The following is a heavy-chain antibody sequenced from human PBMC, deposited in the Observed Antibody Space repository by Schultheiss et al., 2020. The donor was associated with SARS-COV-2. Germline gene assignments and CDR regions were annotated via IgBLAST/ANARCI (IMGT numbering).Heavy chain of an antibody. D-gene: IGHD3-22*01. Sequence: GESLKISCAASGFTFSSYAMSWVRQAPGKGLEWVSAISGSGGSTYYADSVKGRFTISRDNSKNTLYLQMNSLRAEDTAVYYCAKDNYYYDSSGYYTEHWGQGTLVTVSS. J-gene: IGHJ4*02. CDR2: ISGSGGST. CDR1: GFTFSSYA. CDR3: AKDNYYYDSSGYYTEH. V-gene: IGHV3-23*01.